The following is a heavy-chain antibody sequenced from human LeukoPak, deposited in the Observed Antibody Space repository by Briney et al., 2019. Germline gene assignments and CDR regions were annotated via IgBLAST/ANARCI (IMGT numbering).Heavy chain of an antibody. CDR1: GFTFSASA. Sequence: GGSLRLSCAASGFTFSASAMHWVRQPSGKGLEWVGRIRSKPKNYATEYTASVKGRFTISRDDSKNTAYLQMNSLKTEDTAVYYCTRYSATNGWWFDPWGQGTLVTVSS. CDR2: IRSKPKNYAT. CDR3: TRYSATNGWWFDP. V-gene: IGHV3-73*01. J-gene: IGHJ5*02. D-gene: IGHD5-24*01.